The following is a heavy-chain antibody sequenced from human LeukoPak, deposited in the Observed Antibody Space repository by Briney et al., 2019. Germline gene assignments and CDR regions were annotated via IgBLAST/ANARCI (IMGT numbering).Heavy chain of an antibody. CDR1: GFTFSDYY. CDR2: IYYSGNT. J-gene: IGHJ4*02. V-gene: IGHV4-39*01. D-gene: IGHD4-17*01. CDR3: ARHATVTSFTFAH. Sequence: GSLRLSCAASGFTFSDYYMSWIRQSPGKGLEWIGSIYYSGNTYYNPSLKSRVTISVDTSKNQFSLELNSVTAADTAVYYCARHATVTSFTFAHWGQGTLVTVSS.